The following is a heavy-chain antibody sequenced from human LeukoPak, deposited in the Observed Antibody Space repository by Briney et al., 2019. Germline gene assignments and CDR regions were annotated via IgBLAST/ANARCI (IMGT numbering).Heavy chain of an antibody. Sequence: KTSETLSVTCAVSGDSISRGGSYSSWVRQHPGECLGWLGYSYCSGSTYYNPSLKSRVTISVDTSKNQFSLKLSSVTAADTAVYYCARVNSDSSGYYYDYWGQGTLVTVSP. CDR2: SYCSGST. V-gene: IGHV4-31*11. CDR1: GDSISRGGSY. CDR3: ARVNSDSSGYYYDY. J-gene: IGHJ4*02. D-gene: IGHD3-22*01.